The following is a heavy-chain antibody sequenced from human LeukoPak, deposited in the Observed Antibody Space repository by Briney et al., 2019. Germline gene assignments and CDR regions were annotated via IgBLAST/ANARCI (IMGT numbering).Heavy chain of an antibody. Sequence: PGRSLRLSCAASGFTFSSYGMHWVRQAPGKGLEWVAVIWYDGSNKYYADSVKGRFTISRDNSKNTLYLQMNSLRAEDTAVYYCARDSGVVVAATTNFDYWGQGTLVTVSS. V-gene: IGHV3-33*08. CDR2: IWYDGSNK. J-gene: IGHJ4*02. CDR3: ARDSGVVVAATTNFDY. CDR1: GFTFSSYG. D-gene: IGHD2-15*01.